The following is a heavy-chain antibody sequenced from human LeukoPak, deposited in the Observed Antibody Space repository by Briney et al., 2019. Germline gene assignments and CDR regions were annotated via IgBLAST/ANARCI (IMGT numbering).Heavy chain of an antibody. Sequence: SETLSLTCTVSGGSISSYYWSWIRQPAGKGLEWIGRIYTSGSTNYNPSLKSRVTMSVDTSKNQFSLKLSSVTAADTAVYYCARDGWFGESNDAFDIWGQGTMVTVSS. CDR3: ARDGWFGESNDAFDI. CDR1: GGSISSYY. CDR2: IYTSGST. D-gene: IGHD3-10*01. V-gene: IGHV4-4*07. J-gene: IGHJ3*02.